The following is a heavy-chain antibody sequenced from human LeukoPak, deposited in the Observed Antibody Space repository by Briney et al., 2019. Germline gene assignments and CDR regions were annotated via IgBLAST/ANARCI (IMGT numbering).Heavy chain of an antibody. D-gene: IGHD2-15*01. V-gene: IGHV1-46*01. CDR2: INPSGDST. Sequence: ASVKVSCTASGYTFTNYFIHWVRQAPEQGLEWMGVINPSGDSTSYAQKFQGRVTITRDMSTSTVYMELSSLRSEDTAMYYCARDRERIWRRSYFDYWGQGTLVTVSS. CDR3: ARDRERIWRRSYFDY. CDR1: GYTFTNYF. J-gene: IGHJ4*02.